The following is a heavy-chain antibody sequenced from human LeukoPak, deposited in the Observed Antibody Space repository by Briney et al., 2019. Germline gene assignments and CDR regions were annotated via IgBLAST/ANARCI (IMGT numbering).Heavy chain of an antibody. D-gene: IGHD4-23*01. CDR3: AGGYYYMDV. CDR1: GGSISSGSYY. CDR2: IYTSGST. V-gene: IGHV4-61*02. J-gene: IGHJ6*03. Sequence: SETLSLTCTVSGGSISSGSYYWSWIRQPAGKGLEWIGRIYTSGSTNYNPSLKSRVTISVDTSKNQFSLKLSSVTAADTAVYYCAGGYYYMDVWGKGTTVTVSS.